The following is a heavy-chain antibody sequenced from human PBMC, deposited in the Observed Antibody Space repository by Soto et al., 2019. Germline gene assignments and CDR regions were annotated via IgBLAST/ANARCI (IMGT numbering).Heavy chain of an antibody. Sequence: GWSLRLSCASSVFTFSSSWMQWVRQAPGKGLVWVSHINSDGTDTNYADSVKGRFTISRDNAKNTVYLQMNSLRAEDTAVYYCARDWSYALNYWGQGSLVTVSS. V-gene: IGHV3-74*01. CDR2: INSDGTDT. D-gene: IGHD3-16*01. CDR1: VFTFSSSW. CDR3: ARDWSYALNY. J-gene: IGHJ4*02.